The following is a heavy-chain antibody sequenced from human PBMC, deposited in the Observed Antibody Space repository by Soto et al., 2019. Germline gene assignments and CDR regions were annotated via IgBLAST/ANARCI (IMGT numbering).Heavy chain of an antibody. D-gene: IGHD6-19*01. Sequence: QVQLGQSGAEVKKPGASVKVSCKASGYTFTSYYMHWVRQAPGQGLEWMGIINPSGGSTSYAQKFQGRVTMTRDTSTSTVYMELSSLRSEDTAVYYCASEGVEGSSGWVNWFDPWGQGTLVTVSS. CDR3: ASEGVEGSSGWVNWFDP. J-gene: IGHJ5*02. CDR1: GYTFTSYY. V-gene: IGHV1-46*03. CDR2: INPSGGST.